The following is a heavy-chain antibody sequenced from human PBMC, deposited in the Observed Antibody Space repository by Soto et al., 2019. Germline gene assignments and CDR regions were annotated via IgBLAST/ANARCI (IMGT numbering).Heavy chain of an antibody. V-gene: IGHV1-18*04. Sequence: ASGKVCCKASGYNFASLGISWMRQAPGQGLEWMGWISAHNGNTNYAQKLQGRVTMTTDTSKSTAYMELRSLRSDDTAVYYCARAAAYYDSSGYYYVDAFDIWGQGTMVTVSS. J-gene: IGHJ3*02. D-gene: IGHD3-22*01. CDR2: ISAHNGNT. CDR3: ARAAAYYDSSGYYYVDAFDI. CDR1: GYNFASLG.